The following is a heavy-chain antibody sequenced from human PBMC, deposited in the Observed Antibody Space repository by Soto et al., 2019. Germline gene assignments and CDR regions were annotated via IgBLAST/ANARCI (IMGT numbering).Heavy chain of an antibody. V-gene: IGHV3-11*01. CDR2: ISSSGSTI. CDR3: ASVYSTPDVSYYYYGMDV. CDR1: GFTFSDYY. Sequence: GGSLRLSCAASGFTFSDYYMSWIRQAPGKGLEWVSYISSSGSTIYYADSVKGRFTISRDNAKNSLYLQMNSLRAEDTALYYCASVYSTPDVSYYYYGMDVWGQGTTVTVSS. J-gene: IGHJ6*02. D-gene: IGHD6-13*01.